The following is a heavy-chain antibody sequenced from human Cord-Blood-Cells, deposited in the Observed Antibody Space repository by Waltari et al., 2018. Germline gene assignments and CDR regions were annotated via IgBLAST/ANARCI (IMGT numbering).Heavy chain of an antibody. CDR2: IKSKTDGGTT. J-gene: IGHJ4*02. V-gene: IGHV3-15*01. CDR1: GFTFSNAW. D-gene: IGHD1-26*01. CDR3: TTEWGSGSYFDY. Sequence: EVQLVESGGGLVKPGGSLRLSCAASGFTFSNAWMSWVRQAPGKGLEWVGRIKSKTDGGTTDYAATVKGRFTISRDDSKNTLYLQMNSLKTEDTAVYYCTTEWGSGSYFDYWGQGTLVTVSS.